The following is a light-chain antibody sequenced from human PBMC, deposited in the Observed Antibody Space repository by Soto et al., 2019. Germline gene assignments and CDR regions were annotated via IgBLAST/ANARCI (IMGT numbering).Light chain of an antibody. V-gene: IGKV3-15*01. CDR3: QQYDNWPPT. J-gene: IGKJ5*01. CDR2: GAS. Sequence: DIVMTQSPPTLSVSPGERATLSCRTSQSLRSDLAWYQQKPGQAPRLLIYGASTRATDVPARFSGSGSGTEFTLTIGSLQSEDSAVYYCQQYDNWPPTFGQGTRLEIK. CDR1: QSLRSD.